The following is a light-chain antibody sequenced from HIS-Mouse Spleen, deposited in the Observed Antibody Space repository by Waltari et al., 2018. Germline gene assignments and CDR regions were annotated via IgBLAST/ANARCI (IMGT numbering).Light chain of an antibody. CDR2: AAS. J-gene: IGKJ4*01. CDR3: QKYNSAPRLT. V-gene: IGKV1-27*01. Sequence: DIQMTQSPSSLSASVGARVTITCRASQGISNYLAWYQQNPGKVPKLLIYAASTLQSGVPSRFSGSGSGTDFTLTISSLQPEDVATYYCQKYNSAPRLTFGGGTKVEIK. CDR1: QGISNY.